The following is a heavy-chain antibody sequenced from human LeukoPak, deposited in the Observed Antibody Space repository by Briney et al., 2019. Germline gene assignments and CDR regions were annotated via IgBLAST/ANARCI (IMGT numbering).Heavy chain of an antibody. CDR2: IYYSGST. Sequence: SETLSLTCTVSGGSISSYYWSWIRQPPGKGLEWLGYIYYSGSTNYNPSLKSRVTISVDTSKNQFSLKLSSVTAADTAVYYCARHRRSDIVVVTAIDYWGQGTLVTVSS. V-gene: IGHV4-59*08. J-gene: IGHJ4*02. D-gene: IGHD2-21*02. CDR1: GGSISSYY. CDR3: ARHRRSDIVVVTAIDY.